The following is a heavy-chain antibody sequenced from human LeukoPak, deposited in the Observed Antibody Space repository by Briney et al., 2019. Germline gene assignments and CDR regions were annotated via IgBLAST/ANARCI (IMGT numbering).Heavy chain of an antibody. Sequence: GESLKISCKGSGYSFTSYWIGWVRQMPGKGLEWMGIIYPGDSDTRYSPSFQGQVTISADKSISTAYLQWSSLKASDTAMYYCARIAYGSGSYYNRYFDHWGQGTLVTVSS. V-gene: IGHV5-51*01. D-gene: IGHD3-10*01. CDR3: ARIAYGSGSYYNRYFDH. CDR1: GYSFTSYW. J-gene: IGHJ4*02. CDR2: IYPGDSDT.